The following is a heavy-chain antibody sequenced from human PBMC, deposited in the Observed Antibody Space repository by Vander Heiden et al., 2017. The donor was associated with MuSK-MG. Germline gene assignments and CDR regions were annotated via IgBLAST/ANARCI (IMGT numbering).Heavy chain of an antibody. D-gene: IGHD3-10*01. CDR1: GSTFNDAW. CDR2: FKSYTEGGTT. CDR3: TTPHYVSGSRGDY. J-gene: IGHJ4*02. Sequence: ETQLVESGGGVVKPGRCINRCGAARGSTFNDAWMSGVRQAPGKGREWVGGFKSYTEGGTTDYAAPVKGRFTISRDDSKNTLYLQMDSLKTEDTAVYYCTTPHYVSGSRGDYWGQGTLVTVSS. V-gene: IGHV3-15*01.